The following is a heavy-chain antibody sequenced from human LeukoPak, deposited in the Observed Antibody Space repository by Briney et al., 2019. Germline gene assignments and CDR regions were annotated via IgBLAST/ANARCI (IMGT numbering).Heavy chain of an antibody. D-gene: IGHD5-24*01. J-gene: IGHJ2*01. CDR2: ISAYNGNT. V-gene: IGHV1-18*01. CDR3: ARDYGYQKTYWYFDL. Sequence: GASVKVSCKASGYTFTSYGISWVRQAPGQGLEWMGWISAYNGNTNYAQKLQGRVTMTTDTSTSTAYMELRSLRSDDTAVYYCARDYGYQKTYWYFDLWGRGTLVTVSS. CDR1: GYTFTSYG.